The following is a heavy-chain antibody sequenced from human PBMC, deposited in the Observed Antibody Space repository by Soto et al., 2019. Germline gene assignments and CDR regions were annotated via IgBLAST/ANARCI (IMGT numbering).Heavy chain of an antibody. CDR1: GYTFTGYY. V-gene: IGHV1-2*04. CDR3: ARACIPYYYDSSGYYDY. CDR2: INPNSGGT. Sequence: ASVKVSCKASGYTFTGYYMHWVRQAPGQGLEWMGWINPNSGGTNYAQKFQGWVTMTRDTSISTAYMELSRLRSDDTAVYYRARACIPYYYDSSGYYDYWGQGTLVTVSS. D-gene: IGHD3-22*01. J-gene: IGHJ4*02.